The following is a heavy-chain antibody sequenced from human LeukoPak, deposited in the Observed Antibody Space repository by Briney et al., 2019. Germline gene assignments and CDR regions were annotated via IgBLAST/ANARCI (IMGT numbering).Heavy chain of an antibody. J-gene: IGHJ4*02. V-gene: IGHV4-39*01. CDR3: ARHFQWLTPNFDY. Sequence: SETLSLTCTVSGGSISSSSYYWGWIRQPPGQGLEWIGSIYYSGSTYYNPSLKRRVTISVDTSKNQFSLKLSSVTAADTAVYYCARHFQWLTPNFDYWGQGTLVTVSS. D-gene: IGHD6-19*01. CDR1: GGSISSSSYY. CDR2: IYYSGST.